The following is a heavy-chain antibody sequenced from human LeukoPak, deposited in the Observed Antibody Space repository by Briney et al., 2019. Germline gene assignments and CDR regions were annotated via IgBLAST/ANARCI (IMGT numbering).Heavy chain of an antibody. D-gene: IGHD4/OR15-4a*01. V-gene: IGHV4-59*01. CDR2: IYYSGST. J-gene: IGHJ4*02. CDR3: ASEVLGFDY. CDR1: GGSISSYY. Sequence: SETLSLTCTVYGGSISSYYWSWIRQPPGKGLEWIGYIYYSGSTNYNPSLKSRVTISVDTSKNQFALKLSSVTAADTAVYYCASEVLGFDYWGQGTPVTVSS.